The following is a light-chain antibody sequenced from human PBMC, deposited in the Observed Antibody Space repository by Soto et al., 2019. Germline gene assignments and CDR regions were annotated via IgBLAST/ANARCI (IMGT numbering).Light chain of an antibody. J-gene: IGLJ2*01. CDR3: GTWDSSLSAGV. CDR1: SSNIGNNF. V-gene: IGLV1-51*01. Sequence: QSVLTQPPSVSAAPGQKVTISCSGSSSNIGNNFVSWYQQLPGTAPKLLIYDNYHRPSGIPDRFSGSKSGTSATLGITGLQTGEEADYYCGTWDSSLSAGVFGGGTKVTVL. CDR2: DNY.